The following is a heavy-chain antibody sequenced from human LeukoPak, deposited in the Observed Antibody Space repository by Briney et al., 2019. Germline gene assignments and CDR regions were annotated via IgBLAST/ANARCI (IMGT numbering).Heavy chain of an antibody. J-gene: IGHJ5*02. D-gene: IGHD4-11*01. Sequence: GESLNISWKGSGYSFTSYWSGGVRQMPGKGLGWMRIIYPVDSDTTYNPSFQGQVTISADKSISSAYLQWSSLKASDTAVYYCARTTDYLNWFDPWGQGTLVTVSS. CDR1: GYSFTSYW. CDR3: ARTTDYLNWFDP. V-gene: IGHV5-51*01. CDR2: IYPVDSDT.